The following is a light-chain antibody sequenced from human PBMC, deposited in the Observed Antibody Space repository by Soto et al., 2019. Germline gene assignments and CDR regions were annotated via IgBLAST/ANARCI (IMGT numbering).Light chain of an antibody. Sequence: EIVLTQSPGTLSLSPGEKATLSCRASQSVSSADLAWYQHKPGQPPTLLIYAASSRVTGIPDRFSGSGYGTDFTRTISRLEPEDVAVYYCQLYGSSSTWTFGQGTKVEIK. V-gene: IGKV3-20*01. CDR2: AAS. CDR1: QSVSSAD. J-gene: IGKJ1*01. CDR3: QLYGSSSTWT.